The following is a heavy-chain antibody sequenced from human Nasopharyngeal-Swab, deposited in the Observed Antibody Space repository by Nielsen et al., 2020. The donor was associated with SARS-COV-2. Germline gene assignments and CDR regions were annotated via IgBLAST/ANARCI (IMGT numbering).Heavy chain of an antibody. Sequence: GASLKISCAASGFTFSSYAMSWVREAPGTGLEWVSAISGSGGSTYYADSVKGRFTISRDNSKNTLYLQMNSLRAEDTAVYYCAKDRPPLVTTYAFDIWGQGTMVTVSS. J-gene: IGHJ3*02. CDR2: ISGSGGST. CDR1: GFTFSSYA. V-gene: IGHV3-23*01. D-gene: IGHD4-17*01. CDR3: AKDRPPLVTTYAFDI.